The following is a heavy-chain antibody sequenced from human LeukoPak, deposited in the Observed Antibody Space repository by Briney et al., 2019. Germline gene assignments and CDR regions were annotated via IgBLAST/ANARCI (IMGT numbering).Heavy chain of an antibody. D-gene: IGHD3-22*01. CDR3: ARRGYYYDSSGYYYFDY. Sequence: SETLSLTCTVSGGSISNYYWSWIRQPPGKGLEWIGSIYYSGSTNYNPSLKSRVTISVDTYKNQFSLKLSSVTAADTAVYYCARRGYYYDSSGYYYFDYWGQGTLVTVSS. V-gene: IGHV4-59*01. CDR2: IYYSGST. J-gene: IGHJ4*02. CDR1: GGSISNYY.